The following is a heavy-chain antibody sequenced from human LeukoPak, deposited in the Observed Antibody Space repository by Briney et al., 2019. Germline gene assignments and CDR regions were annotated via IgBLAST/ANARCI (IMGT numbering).Heavy chain of an antibody. D-gene: IGHD3-3*01. V-gene: IGHV4-61*01. CDR2: IYYSGST. J-gene: IGHJ4*02. Sequence: PSETLSLTCTVSGYSISSGYYWGWIRQPPGKGLEWIGYIYYSGSTNYNPSLKSRVTISVDTSKNQFSLKLSSVTAADTAVYYCARGFSYYDFWSGYYYSAHYFDYWGQGTLVTVSS. CDR1: GYSISSGYY. CDR3: ARGFSYYDFWSGYYYSAHYFDY.